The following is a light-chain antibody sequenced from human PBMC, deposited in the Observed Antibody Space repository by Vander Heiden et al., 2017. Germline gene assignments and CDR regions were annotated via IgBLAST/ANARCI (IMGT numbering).Light chain of an antibody. CDR3: QQSYSTPRT. V-gene: IGKV1-39*01. Sequence: DIQMTQSPSSLSASVGDRVTITCRASQSMSSYLNWYQQKPGKAPKLLIYAASSLQSGVPSRFRGSGSGTDFTLTISSLQPEDFATYYCQQSYSTPRTFGQGTKVEIK. CDR1: QSMSSY. J-gene: IGKJ1*01. CDR2: AAS.